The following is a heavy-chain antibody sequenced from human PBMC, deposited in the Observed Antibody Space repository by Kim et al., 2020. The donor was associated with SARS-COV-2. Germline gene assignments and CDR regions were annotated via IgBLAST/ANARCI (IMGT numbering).Heavy chain of an antibody. J-gene: IGHJ6*02. Sequence: SVKVSCKASGGTFSSYAISWVRQAPGQGLEWMGGIIPIFGTANYAQKFQGRVTITADESTSTAYMELSSLRSEDTAVYYCAVSPPVVPAAIYWIVRYFDWSRYYYYYYGMDVWGQGTTVTVSS. CDR2: IIPIFGTA. D-gene: IGHD2-2*02. CDR1: GGTFSSYA. V-gene: IGHV1-69*13. CDR3: AVSPPVVPAAIYWIVRYFDWSRYYYYYYGMDV.